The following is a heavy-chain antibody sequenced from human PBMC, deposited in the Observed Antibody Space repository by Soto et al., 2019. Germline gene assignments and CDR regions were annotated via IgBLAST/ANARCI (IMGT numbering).Heavy chain of an antibody. CDR3: AADPDYDFWSGYYTFYGMDV. D-gene: IGHD3-3*01. CDR1: GFTFTSSA. V-gene: IGHV1-58*01. CDR2: IVVGSGNT. Sequence: SVKVSCKSSGFTFTSSAVQCVRQARGQRLEWIGWIVVGSGNTNYAQKFQERVTITRDMSTSTAYMELSSLRSEDTAVYYCAADPDYDFWSGYYTFYGMDVWGQGTTVTVSS. J-gene: IGHJ6*02.